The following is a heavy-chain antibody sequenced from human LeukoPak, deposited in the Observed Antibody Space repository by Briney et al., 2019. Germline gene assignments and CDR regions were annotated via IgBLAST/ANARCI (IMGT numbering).Heavy chain of an antibody. D-gene: IGHD3-10*01. CDR3: ARGYYYGSGSYYNNFDY. CDR1: GGSISSGGYS. V-gene: IGHV4-30-2*01. Sequence: SETLSLTCAVSGGSISSGGYSWSWIRQPPGKGLEWIGYIYHSGSTYYNPSLKSRVTISVDTSKNQFSLKLSSVTAADTAVYYCARGYYYGSGSYYNNFDYWGQGTLVTVSS. CDR2: IYHSGST. J-gene: IGHJ4*02.